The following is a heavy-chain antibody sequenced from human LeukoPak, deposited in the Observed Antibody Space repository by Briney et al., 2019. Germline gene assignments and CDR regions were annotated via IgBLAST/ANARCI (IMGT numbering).Heavy chain of an antibody. Sequence: ASVKVSCKASGYTFSSYAINWVRQAPGQGPEWMGWINTNTGNPTYAQGFTGRFVFSLGTSVTTAFLQIRGLKSEDTAIYYCATGTAFLGSDWYDNRYAFDLWGQGTMVTVSS. CDR1: GYTFSSYA. CDR2: INTNTGNP. D-gene: IGHD6-19*01. V-gene: IGHV7-4-1*02. J-gene: IGHJ3*01. CDR3: ATGTAFLGSDWYDNRYAFDL.